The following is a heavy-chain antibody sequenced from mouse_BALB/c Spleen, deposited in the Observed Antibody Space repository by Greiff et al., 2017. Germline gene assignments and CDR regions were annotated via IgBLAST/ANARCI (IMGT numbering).Heavy chain of an antibody. Sequence: QVQLQQSGAELVKPGASVKLSCKASGYTFTSYWMHWVKQRPGQGLEWIGEINPSNGRTNYNEKFKSKATLTVDKSSSTAYMQLSSLTSEDSAVYYCARRSLEYGNYGYWGQGTTLTVSS. CDR1: GYTFTSYW. D-gene: IGHD2-10*02. J-gene: IGHJ2*01. V-gene: IGHV1S81*02. CDR3: ARRSLEYGNYGY. CDR2: INPSNGRT.